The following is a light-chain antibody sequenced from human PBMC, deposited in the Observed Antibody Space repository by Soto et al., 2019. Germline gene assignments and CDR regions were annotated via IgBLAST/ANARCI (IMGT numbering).Light chain of an antibody. Sequence: QSVLTQPPSVSGSPGQSVTISCTGTSTDFVSYNRVSWYQQPPGTAPKPIIYEASNRPSGVPDRFSGSKSGNTASLTISGLQAADAADYYCSLYTSENTYVFGTGTKVTVL. CDR1: STDFVSYNR. CDR2: EAS. CDR3: SLYTSENTYV. J-gene: IGLJ1*01. V-gene: IGLV2-18*01.